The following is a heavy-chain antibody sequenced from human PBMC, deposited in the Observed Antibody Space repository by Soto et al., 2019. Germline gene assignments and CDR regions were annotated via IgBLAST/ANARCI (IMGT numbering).Heavy chain of an antibody. CDR3: ATDGPRIAVAGTYPGH. V-gene: IGHV3-33*01. CDR1: GFTFSTYG. D-gene: IGHD6-19*01. Sequence: PGGSLRLSCAASGFTFSTYGMHWVRQAPGKGLEWLAIIWYDGTNKFYADSVKGRFTVSRDNYKNTLYLQMNGLRAEDTAVYYCATDGPRIAVAGTYPGHWGQGTLVTVSS. J-gene: IGHJ4*02. CDR2: IWYDGTNK.